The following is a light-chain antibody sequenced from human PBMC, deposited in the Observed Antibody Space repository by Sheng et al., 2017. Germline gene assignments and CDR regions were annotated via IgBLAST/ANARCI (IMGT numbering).Light chain of an antibody. CDR2: DDN. CDR3: QSYDSSLSGYVV. Sequence: QSVLTQPPSVSGAPGQRVTISCTGTSSDIGAGSAVHWYQQFPETAPKLLIHDDNNRPSGVPDRFSGSKSGTSASLAITGLQAEDEADYYCQSYDSSLSGYVVFGGGTKLTVL. CDR1: SSDIGAGSA. V-gene: IGLV1-40*01. J-gene: IGLJ2*01.